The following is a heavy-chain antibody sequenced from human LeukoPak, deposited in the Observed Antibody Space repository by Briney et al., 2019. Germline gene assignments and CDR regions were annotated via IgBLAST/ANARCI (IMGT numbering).Heavy chain of an antibody. CDR1: GFTFSDYY. J-gene: IGHJ4*02. V-gene: IGHV3-11*04. D-gene: IGHD3-9*01. CDR2: ISSSGSTI. Sequence: PGGSLRLSCAASGFTFSDYYMNWIRQAPGKGLEWVSYISSSGSTIYYADSVKGRFTISRDNAKNSLYLQMNSLRADDTAVYYCAKEGNYDILTGYYSDYWGQGTLVTVSS. CDR3: AKEGNYDILTGYYSDY.